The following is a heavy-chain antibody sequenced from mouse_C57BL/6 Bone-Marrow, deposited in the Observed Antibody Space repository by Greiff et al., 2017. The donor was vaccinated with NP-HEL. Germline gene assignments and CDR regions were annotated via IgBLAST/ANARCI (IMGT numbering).Heavy chain of an antibody. Sequence: VQLQQSGAELVRPGASVKLSCTVSGFNIKDDYMHWVKQRPEQGLEWIGWIDPENGYTEYASKFQGKATITADTSSNTAYLQLSSLTSEDTAVYYCTTGGSSPYAMDYWGQGTSVTVSS. CDR3: TTGGSSPYAMDY. V-gene: IGHV14-4*01. CDR1: GFNIKDDY. D-gene: IGHD1-1*01. CDR2: IDPENGYT. J-gene: IGHJ4*01.